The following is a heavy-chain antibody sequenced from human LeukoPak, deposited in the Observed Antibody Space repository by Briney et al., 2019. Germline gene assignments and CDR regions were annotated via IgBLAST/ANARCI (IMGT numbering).Heavy chain of an antibody. J-gene: IGHJ4*02. Sequence: GASVKVSCKASGYTFTSYGISWVRQAPGQGLEWMGWISAYNGNTNYAQKLQGRVTMTTDTSTSTAYMELRSLRSDDTAVYYCARDWTMANMVRELDYWGQGTLVTVSS. D-gene: IGHD3-10*01. CDR1: GYTFTSYG. CDR3: ARDWTMANMVRELDY. V-gene: IGHV1-18*04. CDR2: ISAYNGNT.